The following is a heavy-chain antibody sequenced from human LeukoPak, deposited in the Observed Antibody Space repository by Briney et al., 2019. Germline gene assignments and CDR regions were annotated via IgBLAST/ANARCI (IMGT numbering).Heavy chain of an antibody. V-gene: IGHV3-66*01. D-gene: IGHD4-17*01. CDR1: GFTVSTNY. CDR2: IYSGGGT. Sequence: GGSLRLSCAASGFTVSTNYMSWVRQAPGKGLEWVSLIYSGGGTYYADSVKGRFTISGDNSRNTLYLQMNSLRVDDTAVYYCARGFRSVTTWGYFDYWGQGALVTVSS. J-gene: IGHJ4*02. CDR3: ARGFRSVTTWGYFDY.